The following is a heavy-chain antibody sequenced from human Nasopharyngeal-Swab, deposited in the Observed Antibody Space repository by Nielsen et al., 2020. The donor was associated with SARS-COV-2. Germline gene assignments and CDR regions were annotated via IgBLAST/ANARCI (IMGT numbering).Heavy chain of an antibody. V-gene: IGHV3-30-3*01. Sequence: GGSLRLSCAASGFTFSSYAMHWVRQAPGKGLEWVAVISYDGSNKYYADSVKGRFTISRDNSKNTLYLQMNSLRAEDTAVHYCARDPSSSWLYDAFDIWGQGTMVTVSS. CDR3: ARDPSSSWLYDAFDI. D-gene: IGHD6-13*01. CDR2: ISYDGSNK. CDR1: GFTFSSYA. J-gene: IGHJ3*02.